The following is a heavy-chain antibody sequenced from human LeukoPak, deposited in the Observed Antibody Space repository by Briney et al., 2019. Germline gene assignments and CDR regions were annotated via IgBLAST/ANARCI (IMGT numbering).Heavy chain of an antibody. D-gene: IGHD3-10*01. CDR3: AGVVVDYYGSGSYYPSYDY. CDR1: GGTFSSYA. J-gene: IGHJ4*02. CDR2: IIPIFGTA. Sequence: SVKVSCKASGGTFSSYAISWVRQAPGQGLEWMGGIIPIFGTANYAQKFQGRVTITADESTSTAYMELSSLRSEDTAVYYCAGVVVDYYGSGSYYPSYDYWGQGTLVTVSS. V-gene: IGHV1-69*01.